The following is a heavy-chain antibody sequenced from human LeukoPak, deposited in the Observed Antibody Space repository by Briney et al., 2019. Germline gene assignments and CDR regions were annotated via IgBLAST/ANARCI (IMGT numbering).Heavy chain of an antibody. Sequence: SVKVSCKASGGTFSSYAISWVRQAPGQGLEWMGRIIPIFGIANYAQKFQGRVTITADKSTSTAYMELSSLRSEDTAVYYCAGLVVVAATTDFDYWGQGTLVTVSS. V-gene: IGHV1-69*04. CDR1: GGTFSSYA. J-gene: IGHJ4*02. CDR3: AGLVVVAATTDFDY. CDR2: IIPIFGIA. D-gene: IGHD2-15*01.